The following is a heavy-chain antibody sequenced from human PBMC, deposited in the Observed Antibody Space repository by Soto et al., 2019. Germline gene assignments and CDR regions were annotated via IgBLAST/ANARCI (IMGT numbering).Heavy chain of an antibody. CDR1: GFSLSTSGLG. CDR2: VSWNDNK. J-gene: IGHJ4*02. CDR3: AHTILRLSSRWYVWGFGYYSDY. Sequence: QITLKESCPTLVKPTQTLTLTCTFSGFSLSTSGLGVGWIRQPPRKALEWLALVSWNDNKRYNTSLNSRLTITNATSKDQGVPTMTNMDPVDTATYYCAHTILRLSSRWYVWGFGYYSDYWGQGTLVTVSS. D-gene: IGHD6-13*01. V-gene: IGHV2-5*01.